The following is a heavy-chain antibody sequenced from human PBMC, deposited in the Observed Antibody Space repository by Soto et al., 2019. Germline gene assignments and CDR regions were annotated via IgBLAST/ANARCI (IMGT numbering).Heavy chain of an antibody. CDR1: GFTFRSFT. Sequence: PGGSLRLSSAASGFTFRSFTMNWVRQAPGKGVEWVSTISSNSAYIYYTDALRGRFTISRDNAKNSLHLQMNSLRAEDTAVYYCTRDASRDSSARGWFDPWGPGTLVTVSS. CDR2: ISSNSAYI. D-gene: IGHD6-13*01. J-gene: IGHJ5*02. V-gene: IGHV3-21*01. CDR3: TRDASRDSSARGWFDP.